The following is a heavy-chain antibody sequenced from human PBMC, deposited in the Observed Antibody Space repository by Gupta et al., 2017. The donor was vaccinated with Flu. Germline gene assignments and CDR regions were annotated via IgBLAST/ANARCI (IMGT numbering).Heavy chain of an antibody. CDR3: ARPRGEHYMDV. CDR2: IWYDGSNK. J-gene: IGHJ6*03. V-gene: IGHV3-33*01. D-gene: IGHD3-16*01. CDR1: GFTFSSYG. Sequence: QVQLVESGGGVVQPGRSLRLSCAASGFTFSSYGMHWVRQAPGKGLEWVAVIWYDGSNKYYADSVKGRFTISRDNSKNTLYLQMKSLRAEDTAVYYCARPRGEHYMDVWGKGTTVTVSS.